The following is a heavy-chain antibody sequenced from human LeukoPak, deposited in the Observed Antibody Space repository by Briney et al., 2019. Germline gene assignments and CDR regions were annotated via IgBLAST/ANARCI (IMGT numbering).Heavy chain of an antibody. V-gene: IGHV4-30-2*01. CDR1: GGSISSGSYS. Sequence: PSQTLSLTCAVSGGSISSGSYSWSWIRQPPGKGLEWIGYIYPRGSTYYNPSLKSRVILSLDKSANQFSLDLSSVTAADTAVYYCARFSPRAMGNYLDFWGQGTLVTVSS. CDR2: IYPRGST. D-gene: IGHD7-27*01. CDR3: ARFSPRAMGNYLDF. J-gene: IGHJ4*02.